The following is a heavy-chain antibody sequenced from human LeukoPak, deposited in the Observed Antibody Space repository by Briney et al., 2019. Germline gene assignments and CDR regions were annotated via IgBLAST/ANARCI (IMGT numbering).Heavy chain of an antibody. D-gene: IGHD6-19*01. J-gene: IGHJ4*02. Sequence: TSETLSLTCAVYGGSFSGYYWSWIRQPPGKGREWIGEINHRGSTNYNPSLKSRVTISVDTSKNQFSLKLSSVTAADTAVYYCARRRYSSGWYPYFDYWGQGTLVTVSS. CDR3: ARRRYSSGWYPYFDY. CDR1: GGSFSGYY. CDR2: INHRGST. V-gene: IGHV4-34*01.